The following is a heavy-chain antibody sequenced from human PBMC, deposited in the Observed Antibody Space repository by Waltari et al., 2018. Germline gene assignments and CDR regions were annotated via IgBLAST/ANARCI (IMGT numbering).Heavy chain of an antibody. J-gene: IGHJ6*02. D-gene: IGHD2-15*01. V-gene: IGHV1-18*01. CDR3: ARDEGGGYCSGGSCYSYYYYGMDV. CDR2: ISAYNGNT. Sequence: QVQLVQSGAEVKKPGASVKVSCKASGYTFNSYGISWGRQAPGKGLEWMGWISAYNGNTNYAQKLQGRVTMTTDTSTSTAYMELRSLRSDDTAVYYCARDEGGGYCSGGSCYSYYYYGMDVWGQGTTVTVSS. CDR1: GYTFNSYG.